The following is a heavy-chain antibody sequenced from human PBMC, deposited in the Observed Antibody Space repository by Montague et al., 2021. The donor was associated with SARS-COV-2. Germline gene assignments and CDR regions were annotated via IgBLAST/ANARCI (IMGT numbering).Heavy chain of an antibody. CDR2: IYYSGST. V-gene: IGHV4-59*01. J-gene: IGHJ4*02. D-gene: IGHD3-22*01. CDR1: GGSMRDYC. Sequence: SETLSLTCTVSGGSMRDYCWSWIRQPPGEGLEWIGYIYYSGSTDYNPSLNSRVTLSLDTSKNQFSLNLRSVTAADTAFYYCARVHYYTGYVDSWGQGTLVSVSS. CDR3: ARVHYYTGYVDS.